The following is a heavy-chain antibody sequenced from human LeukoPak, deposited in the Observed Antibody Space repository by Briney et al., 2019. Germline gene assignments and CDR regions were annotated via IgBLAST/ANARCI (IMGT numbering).Heavy chain of an antibody. J-gene: IGHJ4*02. D-gene: IGHD6-19*01. CDR1: GFTFSNYW. CDR2: INTDGSST. CDR3: ARDSSGWRLDY. Sequence: GGSLRLSCAASGFTFSNYWMHWVRQAPGKGLVWVSRINTDGSSTDYADSVKGRFTISRDNAKNTLYLQMNSLRAEDTAVYYCARDSSGWRLDYWGQGTLVTVSS. V-gene: IGHV3-74*01.